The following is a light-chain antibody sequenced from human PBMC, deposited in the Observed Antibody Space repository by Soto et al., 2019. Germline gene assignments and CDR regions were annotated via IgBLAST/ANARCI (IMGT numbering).Light chain of an antibody. V-gene: IGLV2-23*02. CDR1: SGDVGNYNL. J-gene: IGLJ3*02. Sequence: QSALIQPASVSGSPGQSITISCTATSGDVGNYNLVSWYQQHPGKAPHLMIYEVSKRPSGVSNRFSGSKSGNTASLTISGLQAEDEADYYCCAYAGGSVYVLFGGGTQLTVL. CDR3: CAYAGGSVYVL. CDR2: EVS.